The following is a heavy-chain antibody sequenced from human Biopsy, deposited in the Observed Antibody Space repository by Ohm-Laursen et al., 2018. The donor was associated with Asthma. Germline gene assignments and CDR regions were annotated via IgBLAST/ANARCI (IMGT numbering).Heavy chain of an antibody. J-gene: IGHJ6*02. Sequence: SHALSLTSSLSSCSSGYMSSGNYSWGRGRQCPGKRLGDIGRIYYSDTTYYNPTLDSRVTVSADTSKIQFSLKLTSAAAADTAVDYCVRGSSSWHHGPFHYYYGLDVWGRETTATVSS. CDR2: IYYSDTT. CDR1: SCSSGYMSSGNYS. D-gene: IGHD6-13*01. V-gene: IGHV4-39*01. CDR3: VRGSSSWHHGPFHYYYGLDV.